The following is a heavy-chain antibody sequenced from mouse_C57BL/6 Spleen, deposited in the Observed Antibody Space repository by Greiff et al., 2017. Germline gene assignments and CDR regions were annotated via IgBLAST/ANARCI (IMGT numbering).Heavy chain of an antibody. CDR1: GYAFSSYW. V-gene: IGHV1-80*01. CDR3: ARVRNYAYAMDY. CDR2: IYPGDGDT. Sequence: VQLQESGAELVKPGASVKISCKASGYAFSSYWMNWVKQRPGKGLEWIGQIYPGDGDTNYNGKFKGKATLTADKSSSTAYMQLSSLTSEDSAVYFCARVRNYAYAMDYWGQGTSVTVSS. J-gene: IGHJ4*01. D-gene: IGHD2-1*01.